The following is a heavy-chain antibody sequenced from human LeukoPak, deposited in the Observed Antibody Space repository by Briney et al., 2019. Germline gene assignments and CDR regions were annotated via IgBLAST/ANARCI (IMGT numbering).Heavy chain of an antibody. CDR2: IYYSGST. J-gene: IGHJ4*02. CDR1: GGSISSYY. D-gene: IGHD1-26*01. V-gene: IGHV4-59*01. Sequence: PSETLSLTCTVSGGSISSYYWSWIRQPPGKGLEWIGYIYYSGSTNYNPSLKSRVTISVDTSKNQFSLKLSSVTAADTAVYYCARGIYSGSYEGPNYWGQGTLVTVSS. CDR3: ARGIYSGSYEGPNY.